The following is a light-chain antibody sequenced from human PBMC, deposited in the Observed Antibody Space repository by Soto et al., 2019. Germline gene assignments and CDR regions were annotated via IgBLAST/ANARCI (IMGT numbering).Light chain of an antibody. CDR2: DVS. V-gene: IGLV2-14*01. Sequence: QSALTQPASVSGSPGQSITISCPGTSSDVGGYNSVSWYQQHPGKAPKLMIYDVSKRPSGVSNRFSGSKSGNTASLTISGLQAEDESDYYCSAYTRSSTHVFGTGTQLTVL. J-gene: IGLJ1*01. CDR1: SSDVGGYNS. CDR3: SAYTRSSTHV.